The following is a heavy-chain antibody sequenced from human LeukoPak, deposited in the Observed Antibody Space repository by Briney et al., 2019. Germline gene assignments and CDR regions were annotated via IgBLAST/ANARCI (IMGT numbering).Heavy chain of an antibody. Sequence: PGGSLRLSCAASGFTFSSYSMNWVRQAPGKGLEWVSSISSSSSYIYYADSVKGRFTISRDNAKNSLYLQMNSLRAEYTAVYYCARVISRTTVVTPDAFDIWGQGTMVTVSS. CDR2: ISSSSSYI. V-gene: IGHV3-21*01. D-gene: IGHD4-23*01. CDR1: GFTFSSYS. CDR3: ARVISRTTVVTPDAFDI. J-gene: IGHJ3*02.